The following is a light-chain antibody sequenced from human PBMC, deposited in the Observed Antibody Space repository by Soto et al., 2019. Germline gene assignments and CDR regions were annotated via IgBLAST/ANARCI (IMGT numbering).Light chain of an antibody. Sequence: PGERATLSCRASQSVSSYLAWYQQKPGQAPRLLIYDASNRATGIPARFSGSGSGTDFTLTISSLEPEDFAFYYCQQRNNWPTITFGLGTRLEI. J-gene: IGKJ5*01. CDR2: DAS. CDR3: QQRNNWPTIT. CDR1: QSVSSY. V-gene: IGKV3-11*01.